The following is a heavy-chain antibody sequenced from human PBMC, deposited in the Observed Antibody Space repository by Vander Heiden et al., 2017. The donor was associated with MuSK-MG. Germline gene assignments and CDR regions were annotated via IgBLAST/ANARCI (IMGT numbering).Heavy chain of an antibody. CDR1: GYTFTSYG. V-gene: IGHV1-18*01. CDR2: ISAYNGNT. D-gene: IGHD3-9*01. Sequence: QVQLVQSGAEVKKPGASVKVSCKASGYTFTSYGISWVRQALGQGLEWMGWISAYNGNTNYAQKLQGRVTMTTDTSTSTAYMELRSLRSDDTAVYYCARDRLRYFDWLPIYYYYYYMDVWGKGTTVTVSS. CDR3: ARDRLRYFDWLPIYYYYYYMDV. J-gene: IGHJ6*03.